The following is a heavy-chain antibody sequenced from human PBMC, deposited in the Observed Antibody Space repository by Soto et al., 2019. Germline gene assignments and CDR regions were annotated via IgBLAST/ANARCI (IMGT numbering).Heavy chain of an antibody. CDR3: ASKVLLWFGERGLDP. D-gene: IGHD3-10*01. J-gene: IGHJ5*02. V-gene: IGHV4-34*01. CDR2: INHSGST. CDR1: GGSFSGHY. Sequence: PSETLSLTCAVYGGSFSGHYWSWIRQPPGKGLEWIGEINHSGSTNYNPSLKSRVTISVDTSKNQFSLKLSSVTAADTAVYYCASKVLLWFGERGLDPCGQGTLVTVDS.